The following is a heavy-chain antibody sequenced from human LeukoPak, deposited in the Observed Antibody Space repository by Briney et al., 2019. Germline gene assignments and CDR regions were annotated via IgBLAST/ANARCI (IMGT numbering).Heavy chain of an antibody. CDR2: ITNSGSTI. V-gene: IGHV3-48*01. CDR1: GFTFSNYI. Sequence: GGSLTLSCATSGFTFSNYIMSWVRQAPVKGLEWVSSITNSGSTIYYADSVKGRFTISRDNAKDSLSLQMNSLRAEDTAVYYCARDPHYYDSSGSFDYWGQGTLVTVSS. J-gene: IGHJ4*02. CDR3: ARDPHYYDSSGSFDY. D-gene: IGHD3-22*01.